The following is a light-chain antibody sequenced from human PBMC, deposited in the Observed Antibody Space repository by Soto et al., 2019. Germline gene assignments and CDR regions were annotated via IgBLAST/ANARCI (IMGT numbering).Light chain of an antibody. CDR2: DAS. Sequence: DIKMCHSPATLSSYVGDRVIITCRASQSITTWLAWYQQKPGKAPKLLIYDASSLESGVPSRFSGSGSGTEFTLTISCLQPDDFATYCCQEYDSYSLTFGQGGKVDI. CDR3: QEYDSYSLT. CDR1: QSITTW. V-gene: IGKV1-5*01. J-gene: IGKJ1*01.